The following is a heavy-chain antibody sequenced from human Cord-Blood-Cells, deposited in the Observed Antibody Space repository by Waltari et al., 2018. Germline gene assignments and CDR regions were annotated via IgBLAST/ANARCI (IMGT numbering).Heavy chain of an antibody. CDR2: IYHSGST. CDR1: GGSISSGGYS. CDR3: ARSPGELLPYFDY. D-gene: IGHD1-26*01. Sequence: QLQLQESGSGLVKPSQTLSLTRAVSGGSISSGGYSWSWIRLPPGKGLEWIGYIYHSGSTYYNPSLKSRVTISVDRSKNQFSLKLSSVTAADTAVYYCARSPGELLPYFDYWGQGTLVTVSS. J-gene: IGHJ4*02. V-gene: IGHV4-30-2*01.